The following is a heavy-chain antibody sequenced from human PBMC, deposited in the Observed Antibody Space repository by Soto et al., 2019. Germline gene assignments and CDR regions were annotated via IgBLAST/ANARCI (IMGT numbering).Heavy chain of an antibody. CDR2: INPSGGRT. Sequence: ASVKVSCKASGCILSSYNMHWVRQAPGQGLEWMGMINPSGGRTSYAQKFHDRVTMTRDTSTNTVYMELSSLRSDDTAVYYCARTYCAADCPRRDFDYWG. V-gene: IGHV1-46*01. CDR3: ARTYCAADCPRRDFDY. CDR1: GCILSSYN. J-gene: IGHJ4*01. D-gene: IGHD2-21*02.